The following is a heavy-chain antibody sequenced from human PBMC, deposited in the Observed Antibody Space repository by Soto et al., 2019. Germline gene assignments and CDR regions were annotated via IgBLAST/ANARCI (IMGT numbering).Heavy chain of an antibody. CDR3: VKERTGTWDFDY. CDR2: ISYDGSEK. D-gene: IGHD1-26*01. CDR1: GFTFSSLG. J-gene: IGHJ4*02. Sequence: QVQLVESGGGVVQPGRSLRLSCAASGFTFSSLGMHWVRQAPGKGLEWVAVISYDGSEKYYADSVKGRFTISRDNCKNTLSLQMNSLRAEDTAVYYCVKERTGTWDFDYWGQGTLVTVSS. V-gene: IGHV3-30*18.